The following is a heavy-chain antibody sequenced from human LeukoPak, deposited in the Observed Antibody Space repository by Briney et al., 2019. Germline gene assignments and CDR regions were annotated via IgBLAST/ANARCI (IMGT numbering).Heavy chain of an antibody. Sequence: GGSLRLSYAASGFTFSSYNMNWVRQAPGKGLEWVSGIIGSGGTTYYADSVKGRFTISRDNSKNTVYLQINNLRDEDTAVYYCAKDDRLLRFLHWGQGTLVTVSS. V-gene: IGHV3-23*01. CDR3: AKDDRLLRFLH. CDR1: GFTFSSYN. CDR2: IIGSGGTT. D-gene: IGHD3-16*01. J-gene: IGHJ4*02.